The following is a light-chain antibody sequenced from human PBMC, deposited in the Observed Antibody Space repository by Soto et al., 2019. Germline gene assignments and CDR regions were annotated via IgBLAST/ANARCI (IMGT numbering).Light chain of an antibody. V-gene: IGKV3-20*01. J-gene: IGKJ2*01. CDR2: STS. CDR3: QHVGNSQYT. CDR1: QSIFSPY. Sequence: IVLTQSPATLSLSPGEGATLSCRASQSIFSPYLAWYQQIPGQAPLLLIYSTSTRATGVPDRFSGSGSGTDFTLTIRRLEPGDFAVYYCQHVGNSQYTFGQGTKLEIK.